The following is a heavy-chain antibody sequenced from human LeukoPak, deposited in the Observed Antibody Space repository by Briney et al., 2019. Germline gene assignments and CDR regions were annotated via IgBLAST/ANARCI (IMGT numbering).Heavy chain of an antibody. CDR3: AKDRDCSSTGCYVFAN. CDR2: IIGDGEST. V-gene: IGHV3-23*01. D-gene: IGHD2-2*01. Sequence: PGGCLRLSCAASGVTLRNYAMTWIRQAPGKGLQWVSVIIGDGESTYYANSVRGRFTISRENSKNTMYFQMNNLRAEDTAIYYCAKDRDCSSTGCYVFANWGQGTLVTVSS. J-gene: IGHJ4*02. CDR1: GVTLRNYA.